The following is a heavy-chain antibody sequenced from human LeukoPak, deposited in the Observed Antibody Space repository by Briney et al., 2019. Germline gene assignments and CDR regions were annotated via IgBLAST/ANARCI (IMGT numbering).Heavy chain of an antibody. V-gene: IGHV3-30*04. CDR2: ISSDAKNK. D-gene: IGHD3-3*01. CDR1: EFTFRNYA. J-gene: IGHJ4*02. CDR3: ARDSLGGSGYNDY. Sequence: PGRSLRLSCAASEFTFRNYAMHWVRQGPGKGLEWVAVISSDAKNKYYADSVKGRFTISRDNSKNTLYLQMNSLRAEDTAVYYCARDSLGGSGYNDYWGQGTLVTVSS.